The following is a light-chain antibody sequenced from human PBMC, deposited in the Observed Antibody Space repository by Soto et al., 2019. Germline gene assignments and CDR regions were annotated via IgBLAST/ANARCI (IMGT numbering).Light chain of an antibody. CDR1: SSDVGSYNL. V-gene: IGLV2-23*01. Sequence: QSALTQPASVSGSPGQSITISCTGTSSDVGSYNLVSWYQHHPGKAPKLMIYEGNKRPSGVSHRFSGSKSGNTASLTISGLQAEDEADYYCCSYAGSSTPVVFGGGTKLTVL. J-gene: IGLJ2*01. CDR2: EGN. CDR3: CSYAGSSTPVV.